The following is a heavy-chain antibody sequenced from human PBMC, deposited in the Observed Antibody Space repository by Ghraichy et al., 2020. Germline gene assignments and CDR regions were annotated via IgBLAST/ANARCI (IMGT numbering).Heavy chain of an antibody. CDR2: ISSSSSYI. Sequence: GGSLRLSCAASGFTFSSYSMNWVRQAPGKGLEWVSSISSSSSYIYYEDSVKGRFTISRDNAKNSLYLQMNSLRAEDTAVYYCARALTGLYYYGSSYGMDVWGQGTTVTVSS. CDR3: ARALTGLYYYGSSYGMDV. J-gene: IGHJ6*02. V-gene: IGHV3-21*01. D-gene: IGHD3-10*01. CDR1: GFTFSSYS.